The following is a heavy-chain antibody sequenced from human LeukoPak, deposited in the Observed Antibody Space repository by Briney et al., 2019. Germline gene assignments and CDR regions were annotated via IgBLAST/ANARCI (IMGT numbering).Heavy chain of an antibody. J-gene: IGHJ5*02. V-gene: IGHV4-39*02. CDR1: GGSITSSSYY. CDR3: ARGKYLNYFDP. Sequence: PSETLSLTCTVSGGSITSSSYYWGWIRQPPGKGLEWIGSIYYRGTTYYNPSLKSRVTISVDTSKNQFSLKLSSATAADTALYYCARGKYLNYFDPWRQGILVTVSS. CDR2: IYYRGTT. D-gene: IGHD1-7*01.